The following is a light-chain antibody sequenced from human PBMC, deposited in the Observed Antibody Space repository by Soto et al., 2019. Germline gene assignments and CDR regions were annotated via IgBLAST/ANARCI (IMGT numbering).Light chain of an antibody. CDR2: AAA. V-gene: IGKV1-8*01. CDR3: QQYLSYPYT. Sequence: AIRMTQSPSSISASTGDRVTITCRASQGISSLLAWYQQKPGKAPKLLIYAAATLQRGAPSRFSASGSGTDFTLTISRLQSEDFATYFCQQYLSYPYTFGQGTKLEI. J-gene: IGKJ2*01. CDR1: QGISSL.